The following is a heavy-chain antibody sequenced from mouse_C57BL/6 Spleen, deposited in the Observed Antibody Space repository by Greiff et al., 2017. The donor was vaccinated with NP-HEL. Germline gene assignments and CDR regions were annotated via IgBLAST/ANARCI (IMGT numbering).Heavy chain of an antibody. V-gene: IGHV1-80*01. D-gene: IGHD1-1*01. CDR2: IYPGDGDT. CDR1: GYAFSSYW. J-gene: IGHJ4*01. CDR3: ASDYYGSSYGYYAMDY. Sequence: QVQLQQSGAELVKPGASVKISCKASGYAFSSYWMNWVKQRPGKGLEWIGQIYPGDGDTNYNGKFKGKATLTADKSSSTAYMQLSSLTSEDSAVYFCASDYYGSSYGYYAMDYWGQGTSVTVSS.